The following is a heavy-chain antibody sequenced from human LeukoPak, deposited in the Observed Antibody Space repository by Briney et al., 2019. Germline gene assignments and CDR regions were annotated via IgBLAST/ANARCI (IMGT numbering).Heavy chain of an antibody. V-gene: IGHV3-66*01. CDR3: ARDGYYYDSSGGVQWYFDY. Sequence: PGGSLRLSCAASGFTVSSNYMSWVRQAPGKGLEWVSVIYSGGSTYYADSVKGRFTISRDNSKNTLYLQMNSLRAEDTAVYYCARDGYYYDSSGGVQWYFDYWGQGTLVTVSS. CDR1: GFTVSSNY. D-gene: IGHD3-22*01. J-gene: IGHJ4*02. CDR2: IYSGGST.